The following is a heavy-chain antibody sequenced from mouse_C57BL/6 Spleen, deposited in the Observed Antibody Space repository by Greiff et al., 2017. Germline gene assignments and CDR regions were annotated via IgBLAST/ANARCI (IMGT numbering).Heavy chain of an antibody. CDR1: GFTFSSYG. CDR3: ARHERLYYMDY. CDR2: ISSGGSYT. D-gene: IGHD3-3*01. V-gene: IGHV5-6*01. J-gene: IGHJ2*01. Sequence: EVKLMESGGDLVKPGGSLKLSCAASGFTFSSYGMSWVRQTPDKGLEWVATISSGGSYTDYPDSVKRRFTISRDNAKNTLYLQMSSLKSEDTAMYCCARHERLYYMDYWGQGTTLTVSS.